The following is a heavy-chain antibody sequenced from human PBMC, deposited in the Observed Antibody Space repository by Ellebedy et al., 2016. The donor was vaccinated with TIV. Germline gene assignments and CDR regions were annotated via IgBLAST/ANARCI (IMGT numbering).Heavy chain of an antibody. CDR2: IWYDGSIK. CDR3: VRELWFGALFGD. V-gene: IGHV3-33*01. Sequence: GGSLRLSXAASGFKFSSHGMHWVRQAPGKGLEWVAVIWYDGSIKEYSDSVQGRFTISRDNSKNTLYLQMNNLRAEDTAVYYCVRELWFGALFGDWGQGTLVTVSS. CDR1: GFKFSSHG. D-gene: IGHD3-10*01. J-gene: IGHJ4*01.